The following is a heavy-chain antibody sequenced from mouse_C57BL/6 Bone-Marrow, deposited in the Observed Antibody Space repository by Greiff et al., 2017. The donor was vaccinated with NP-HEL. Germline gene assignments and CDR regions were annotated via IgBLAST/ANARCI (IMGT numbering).Heavy chain of an antibody. CDR1: GFTFSSYG. J-gene: IGHJ1*03. CDR3: ARGGGIYYGNFYWYFDV. Sequence: EVKLMESGGDLVKPGGSLKLSCAASGFTFSSYGMSWVRQTPDKRLEWVATISSGGSYTYYPDSVKGRFTISRDNAKNTLYLQMSSLKSEDTAMYYCARGGGIYYGNFYWYFDVWGTGTTVTVSS. V-gene: IGHV5-6*01. CDR2: ISSGGSYT. D-gene: IGHD2-1*01.